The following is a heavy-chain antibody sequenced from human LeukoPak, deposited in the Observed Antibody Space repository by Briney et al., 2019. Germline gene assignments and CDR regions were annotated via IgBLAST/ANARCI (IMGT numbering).Heavy chain of an antibody. CDR3: ARGFRVAAAGNRVMDV. CDR2: INHSGST. V-gene: IGHV4-34*01. CDR1: GGSFSGYY. D-gene: IGHD6-13*01. Sequence: PSETLSLTCAVYGGSFSGYYWSWIRQPPEKGLEWIGEINHSGSTNYNPSLKSRVTISVDTSKNQFSLKLSSVTAADTAVYYCARGFRVAAAGNRVMDVWGKGTTVTVSS. J-gene: IGHJ6*04.